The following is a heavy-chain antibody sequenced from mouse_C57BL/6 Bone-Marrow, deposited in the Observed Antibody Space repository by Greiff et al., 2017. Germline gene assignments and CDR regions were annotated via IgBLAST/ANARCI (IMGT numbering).Heavy chain of an antibody. J-gene: IGHJ4*01. CDR3: ARRGGLRRGYAVGY. CDR1: GYSFTGYY. D-gene: IGHD2-4*01. Sequence: EVQRVESGPELVKPGASVKISCKASGYSFTGYYMNWVKQSPEKSLEWIGEINPSTGGTTYNQKFKAKATLTVDKSSSTAYMQLKSLTSEDSAVYYCARRGGLRRGYAVGYWGQVASVT. V-gene: IGHV1-42*01. CDR2: INPSTGGT.